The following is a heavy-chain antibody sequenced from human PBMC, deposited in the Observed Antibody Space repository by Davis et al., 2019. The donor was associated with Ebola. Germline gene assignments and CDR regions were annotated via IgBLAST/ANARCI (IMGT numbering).Heavy chain of an antibody. CDR3: ARELLWFGDNWFDP. Sequence: HTGGSLRLSCAASGFTFSNSWMSWVRQGPGEGLVWVSHINRDGTTTNYADSVKGRFTISRDNSKNTLYLQMNSLRAEDTAMYYCARELLWFGDNWFDPWGQGTLVTVSS. D-gene: IGHD3-10*01. CDR2: INRDGTTT. J-gene: IGHJ5*02. CDR1: GFTFSNSW. V-gene: IGHV3-74*01.